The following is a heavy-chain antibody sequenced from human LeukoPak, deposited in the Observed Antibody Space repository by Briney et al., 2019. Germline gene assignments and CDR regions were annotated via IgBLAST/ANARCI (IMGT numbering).Heavy chain of an antibody. CDR3: ARGHEYSSSTRGYYFDY. D-gene: IGHD6-6*01. Sequence: PGGSLRLSCAASGFTFSSYSMTWVGQAPGKGLEWVSYIGSSSSTRYYADSVKGRFNISRDNAKNSLYLQMNSLRAEDTAVYYCARGHEYSSSTRGYYFDYWGQGTLVTVSS. V-gene: IGHV3-48*04. J-gene: IGHJ4*02. CDR2: IGSSSSTR. CDR1: GFTFSSYS.